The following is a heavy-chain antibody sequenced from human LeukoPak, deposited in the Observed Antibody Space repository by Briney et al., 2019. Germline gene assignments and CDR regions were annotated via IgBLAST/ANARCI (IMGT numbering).Heavy chain of an antibody. J-gene: IGHJ4*02. Sequence: PRGSLRLSCAAPGFTFSTYSMNWVRQAPGKGLEWVSFISGSSSYIYYADSVKGRFTISRDNAKNSLYLQMNSLRAEDTAVYYCARDLSGSYPYWGQGTLVTVSS. CDR2: ISGSSSYI. D-gene: IGHD1-26*01. CDR1: GFTFSTYS. CDR3: ARDLSGSYPY. V-gene: IGHV3-21*01.